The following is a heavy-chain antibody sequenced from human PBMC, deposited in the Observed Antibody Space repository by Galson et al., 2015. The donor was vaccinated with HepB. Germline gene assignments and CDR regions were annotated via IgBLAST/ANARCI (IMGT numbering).Heavy chain of an antibody. Sequence: SLRLSCAASGFTFGDYAMSWFRQAPGKGLEWVGFIRSKAYGGTTEYAASVKGRFTISRDDSKSIAYLQMNSLKTEDTAVYYCTRVRDIVVVPAAPRWFDPWGQGTLVTVSS. J-gene: IGHJ5*02. CDR2: IRSKAYGGTT. CDR1: GFTFGDYA. CDR3: TRVRDIVVVPAAPRWFDP. D-gene: IGHD2-2*01. V-gene: IGHV3-49*03.